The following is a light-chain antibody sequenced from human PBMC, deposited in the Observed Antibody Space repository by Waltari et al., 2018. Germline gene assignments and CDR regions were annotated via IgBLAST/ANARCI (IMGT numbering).Light chain of an antibody. J-gene: IGLJ2*01. CDR3: SSYVGRNNVI. CDR1: RGDVGGYNY. V-gene: IGLV2-8*01. CDR2: EVT. Sequence: QSALTQPPSAAGSPGQSVTIPCTGPRGDVGGYNYVSWYQQHPGKAPKLVIFEVTKRPSGVPDRFSGSKSGNTASLTVSGLQADDEAYYYCSSYVGRNNVIFGGGTKLTVL.